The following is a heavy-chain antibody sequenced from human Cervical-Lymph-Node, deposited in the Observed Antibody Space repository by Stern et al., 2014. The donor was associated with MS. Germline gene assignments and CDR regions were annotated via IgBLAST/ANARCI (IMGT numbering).Heavy chain of an antibody. D-gene: IGHD6-6*01. J-gene: IGHJ5*02. V-gene: IGHV3-48*02. CDR3: ARRGYSSSSRDNWFDP. CDR2: ISSSSSTI. Sequence: EVQLVASGGGLVQPGGSLRLSCAASGFTFSSYSMNWVRQAPGQGLEWVSYISSSSSTIYYADSVKGRFTISRDNAKNSLYLQMNSLRDEDTAVYYCARRGYSSSSRDNWFDPWGQGTLVTVSS. CDR1: GFTFSSYS.